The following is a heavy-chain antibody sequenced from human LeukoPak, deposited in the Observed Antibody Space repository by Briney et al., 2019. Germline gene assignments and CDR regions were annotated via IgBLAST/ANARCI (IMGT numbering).Heavy chain of an antibody. CDR3: AKSNGVRYFDWLSVDY. J-gene: IGHJ4*02. CDR1: RFTFSSYA. V-gene: IGHV3-23*01. CDR2: IPGSGGTT. Sequence: GGSLRLSCAPSRFTFSSYAMSWVRQAPGKGLEWVSTIPGSGGTTYYADSIKGRFTISRDNSKNTLYLQMNSLRAEDTAVFYCAKSNGVRYFDWLSVDYWGQGTLVTVSS. D-gene: IGHD3-9*01.